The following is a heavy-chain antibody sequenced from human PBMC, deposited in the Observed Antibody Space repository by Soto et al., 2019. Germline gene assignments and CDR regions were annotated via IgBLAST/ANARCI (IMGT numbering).Heavy chain of an antibody. CDR1: GYSFTSYW. Sequence: GESLKISCKGSGYSFTSYWIGWVRQMPGKGLEWMGIIYPGDSDTRYSPSFQGQVTISADKSISTAYLQWSSLKASDTAMYYCARSDSSSWTKKVDAFEIWGQGTMVTVSS. CDR3: ARSDSSSWTKKVDAFEI. V-gene: IGHV5-51*01. J-gene: IGHJ3*02. D-gene: IGHD6-13*01. CDR2: IYPGDSDT.